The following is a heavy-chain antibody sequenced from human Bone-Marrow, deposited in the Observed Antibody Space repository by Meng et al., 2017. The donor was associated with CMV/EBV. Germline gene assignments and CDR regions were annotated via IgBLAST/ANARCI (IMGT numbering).Heavy chain of an antibody. V-gene: IGHV3-7*01. Sequence: GGSLRLSCGASGFNFSDYWMSWVRQAPGKGLEWVANIKRDGVKEYTVDSVRGRFIISRDNAKNSLFLQMNSLRAEDTAVYYCARDRGIPECYYFDYWGQGTPVTVSS. CDR2: IKRDGVKE. J-gene: IGHJ4*02. CDR1: GFNFSDYW. CDR3: ARDRGIPECYYFDY. D-gene: IGHD3-3*01.